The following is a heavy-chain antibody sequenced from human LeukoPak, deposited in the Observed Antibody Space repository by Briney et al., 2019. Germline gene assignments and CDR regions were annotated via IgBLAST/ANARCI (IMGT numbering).Heavy chain of an antibody. J-gene: IGHJ5*02. CDR3: ARVQYYGSGSYYNWFDP. V-gene: IGHV3-21*01. D-gene: IGHD3-10*01. CDR2: VSSSGSFK. CDR1: GFAFSNHG. Sequence: PGGSLRLSCETSGFAFSNHGLTWVRQAPGKGLEWVSFVSSSGSFKYYADSVKGRFTISRDNAKNTLYLQMNSLRAEDTAVYYCARVQYYGSGSYYNWFDPWGQGTLVTVSS.